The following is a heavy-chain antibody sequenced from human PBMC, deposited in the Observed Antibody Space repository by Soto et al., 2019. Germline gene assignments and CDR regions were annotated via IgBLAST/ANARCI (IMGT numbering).Heavy chain of an antibody. Sequence: PRLSCADSGFTFGSDSMSRVRQAPGKGLEWVSAISGSGVSTYYADSVKGRFTISRDNSKNTLYLQMNSLRAEDTAIYYCAKDLWNQYYFDYWGQGALVTVSS. CDR2: ISGSGVST. CDR3: AKDLWNQYYFDY. D-gene: IGHD1-1*01. V-gene: IGHV3-23*01. CDR1: GFTFGSDS. J-gene: IGHJ4*02.